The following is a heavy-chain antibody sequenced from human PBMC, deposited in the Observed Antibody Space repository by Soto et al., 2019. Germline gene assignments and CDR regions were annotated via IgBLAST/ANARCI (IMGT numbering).Heavy chain of an antibody. CDR3: ARGAF. V-gene: IGHV3-7*01. CDR1: GFTFSSSW. J-gene: IGHJ4*02. CDR2: VKGDGSWR. Sequence: GGSLRLSCVASGFTFSSSWMSWVRQAPGKGPGWVANVKGDGSWRDYADTVRGRFSISRDNAENSLFLQMDSLRVEDTAVYYCARGAFWGQGTQVTVSS. D-gene: IGHD3-16*01.